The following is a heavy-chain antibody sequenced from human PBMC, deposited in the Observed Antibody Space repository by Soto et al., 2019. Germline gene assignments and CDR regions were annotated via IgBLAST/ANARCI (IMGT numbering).Heavy chain of an antibody. Sequence: DVQLVESGGGLVKPGGSLRLSCAASGFNFITFSMNWVRQAPGKGLEWVSSISASSSSIYYAESVKGRFTVSRDNAKNSLYLQMKSLTAEDTSLYYCVRDAYNRAAFDIWGQGTTVTVSS. J-gene: IGHJ3*02. D-gene: IGHD1-20*01. CDR3: VRDAYNRAAFDI. CDR2: ISASSSSI. CDR1: GFNFITFS. V-gene: IGHV3-21*01.